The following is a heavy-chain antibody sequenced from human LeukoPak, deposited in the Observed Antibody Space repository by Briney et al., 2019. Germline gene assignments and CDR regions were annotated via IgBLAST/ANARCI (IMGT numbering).Heavy chain of an antibody. J-gene: IGHJ4*02. CDR1: GFTFSSYS. V-gene: IGHV4-34*01. CDR3: ARQEDYFDY. Sequence: PGGSLRLSCAAYGFTFSSYSMNWVRQAPGKGLEWIGEINHSGSTNYNPSLKSRVTISVDTSKNQFSLKLSSVTAADTAVYYCARQEDYFDYWGQGTLVTVSS. D-gene: IGHD2-15*01. CDR2: INHSGST.